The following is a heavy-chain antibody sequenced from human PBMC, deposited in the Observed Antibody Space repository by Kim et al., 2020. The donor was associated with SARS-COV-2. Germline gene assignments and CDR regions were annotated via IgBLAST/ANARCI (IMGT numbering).Heavy chain of an antibody. D-gene: IGHD4-4*01. CDR3: AKSNHGADRPRYYFDF. V-gene: IGHV3-30*18. Sequence: GGSLRLSCAASGFTFSSYGMHWVRQAPGKGLEWVAVISSDGSNKYYADSVKGRFTISRDNSTNTLYLQMNSLRAEDTAVYYCAKSNHGADRPRYYFDFWG. CDR1: GFTFSSYG. CDR2: ISSDGSNK. J-gene: IGHJ4*01.